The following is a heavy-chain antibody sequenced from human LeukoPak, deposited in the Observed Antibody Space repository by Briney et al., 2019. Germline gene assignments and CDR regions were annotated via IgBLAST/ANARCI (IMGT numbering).Heavy chain of an antibody. D-gene: IGHD3-22*01. CDR1: GFTVSDYS. V-gene: IGHV3-23*01. CDR2: ISGSGSYT. CDR3: ARRRYDSSGHFDS. Sequence: GGSLRLSCAASGFTVSDYSMSWVRQAPGKGLEWVSAISGSGSYTDYADSVKGRFTISKDNSKNTLYMRMSSLRAEDTAVYYCARRRYDSSGHFDSWGQGTLVTVSS. J-gene: IGHJ4*02.